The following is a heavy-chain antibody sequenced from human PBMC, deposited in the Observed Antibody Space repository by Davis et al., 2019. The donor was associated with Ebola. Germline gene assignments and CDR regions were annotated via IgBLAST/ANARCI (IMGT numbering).Heavy chain of an antibody. CDR2: IKQDGSEK. CDR1: GFTFSNAW. Sequence: PGGSLRLSCAASGFTFSNAWMSWVRQAPGKGLEWVANIKQDGSEKYYVDSVKGRFTISRDNAKNSLYLQMNSLRAEDTAVYYCASGTTSPRFYYYAMAAWGQGTTVTVSS. D-gene: IGHD1-7*01. CDR3: ASGTTSPRFYYYAMAA. V-gene: IGHV3-7*03. J-gene: IGHJ6*02.